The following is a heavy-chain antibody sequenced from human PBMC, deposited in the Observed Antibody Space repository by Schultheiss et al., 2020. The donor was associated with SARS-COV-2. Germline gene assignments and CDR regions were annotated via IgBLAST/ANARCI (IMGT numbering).Heavy chain of an antibody. CDR1: GGSISNGGYY. J-gene: IGHJ4*02. CDR3: ARGAVEMATILDY. CDR2: IYYSGST. Sequence: SETLSLTCSVSGGSISNGGYYWTWIRQHPGRGLEWIGYIYYSGSTNYNPSLKSRVTISVDTSKNQFSLKLSSVTAADTAVYYCARGAVEMATILDYWGQGTLVTVSS. V-gene: IGHV4-31*03. D-gene: IGHD5-24*01.